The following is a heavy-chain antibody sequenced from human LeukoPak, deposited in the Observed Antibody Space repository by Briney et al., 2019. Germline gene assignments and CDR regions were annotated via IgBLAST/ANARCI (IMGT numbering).Heavy chain of an antibody. CDR1: GFTVNSNY. Sequence: GGSLRLSCAASGFTVNSNYMSWVRQAPGKGLEWVSVIYSGGSTYYADSVKGRFTISRDNSMNTLYLQMNSLRAEDTAVYYCASTYFSQYLQHWGQGTLVTVFS. CDR2: IYSGGST. D-gene: IGHD2/OR15-2a*01. V-gene: IGHV3-53*01. CDR3: ASTYFSQYLQH. J-gene: IGHJ1*01.